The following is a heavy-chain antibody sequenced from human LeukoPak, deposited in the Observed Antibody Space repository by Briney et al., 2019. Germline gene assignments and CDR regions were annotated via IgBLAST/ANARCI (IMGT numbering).Heavy chain of an antibody. Sequence: GGSLRLSCAAPGFTCSSYCMIWVRQPPGKGLDWVSSISSGRIYIYYADSVKGRFTISRDNAQNYLYLQMNSLRAEDTAVYYCARDPRGATVTSLKIDYWGQGTLVTVSS. V-gene: IGHV3-21*01. J-gene: IGHJ4*02. CDR1: GFTCSSYC. CDR3: ARDPRGATVTSLKIDY. CDR2: ISSGRIYI. D-gene: IGHD4-17*01.